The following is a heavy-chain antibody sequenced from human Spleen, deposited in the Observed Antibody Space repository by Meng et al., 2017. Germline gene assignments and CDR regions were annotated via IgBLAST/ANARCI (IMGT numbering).Heavy chain of an antibody. D-gene: IGHD3-16*01. Sequence: EVQLVGSGGALVQPGGALRLSCAASGFTFSSYGMSWVRQAPGKGLEWVSTISDNGGTTYYADSVQGRFTISRDNSKNTVILQMNSLRAEDTAVYYCAKKRYPFDYWGQGTLVTVSS. J-gene: IGHJ4*02. V-gene: IGHV3-23*04. CDR3: AKKRYPFDY. CDR1: GFTFSSYG. CDR2: ISDNGGTT.